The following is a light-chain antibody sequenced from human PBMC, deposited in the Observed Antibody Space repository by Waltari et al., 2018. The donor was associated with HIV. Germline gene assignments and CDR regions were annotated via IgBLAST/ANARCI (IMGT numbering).Light chain of an antibody. Sequence: QSALTQPASVSASPGQSISISCTGTSSALDDYKSVSWYQHHPGTAPQLIIYEVPNRPSGVSNRFSGSKSGHTASLTISGLQAEDEADYFCMSYISSATPEFGGGTKVTVL. CDR3: MSYISSATPE. CDR1: SSALDDYKS. J-gene: IGLJ3*02. V-gene: IGLV2-14*01. CDR2: EVP.